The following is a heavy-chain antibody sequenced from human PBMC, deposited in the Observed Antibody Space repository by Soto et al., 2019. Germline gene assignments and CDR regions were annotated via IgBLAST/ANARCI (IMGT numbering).Heavy chain of an antibody. D-gene: IGHD3-10*01. V-gene: IGHV1-69*02. Sequence: SVKVSCKASGGTFSSYTISWVRQAPGQGLEWMGRIIPILGIANYAQKFQGRVTITADKSTSTAYMELSSLRSEDTAVYYFAPDGSGSYYSTHVDYWGQGTLVTVSS. J-gene: IGHJ4*02. CDR1: GGTFSSYT. CDR2: IIPILGIA. CDR3: APDGSGSYYSTHVDY.